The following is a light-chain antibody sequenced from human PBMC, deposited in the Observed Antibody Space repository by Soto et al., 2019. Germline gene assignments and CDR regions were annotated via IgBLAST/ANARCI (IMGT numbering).Light chain of an antibody. CDR2: DVS. J-gene: IGKJ1*01. V-gene: IGKV1-5*01. Sequence: DIQMTQSPSTVSAYVGDSVTITCRASQSITTWLAWYQQRPGKAPKLLIYDVSNLQSGVPPRFSGSGSGTDFTLAISSLQPEDSATYYCLQDINYPWTFGQGTKVDI. CDR1: QSITTW. CDR3: LQDINYPWT.